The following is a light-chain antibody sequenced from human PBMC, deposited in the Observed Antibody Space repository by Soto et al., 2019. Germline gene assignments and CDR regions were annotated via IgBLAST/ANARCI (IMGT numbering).Light chain of an antibody. CDR3: CSNTGSSTWL. J-gene: IGLJ1*01. CDR1: SSDVGKYKA. V-gene: IGLV2-23*02. CDR2: DVT. Sequence: QSALTQPASVSGSPGQSISISCSGASSDVGKYKAVSWYQQYPGKAPKLVIFDVTKRPSGVPDRFSGSKSGNTASLAISGLQAEAEADYYSCSNTGSSTWLFGTGTKVTVL.